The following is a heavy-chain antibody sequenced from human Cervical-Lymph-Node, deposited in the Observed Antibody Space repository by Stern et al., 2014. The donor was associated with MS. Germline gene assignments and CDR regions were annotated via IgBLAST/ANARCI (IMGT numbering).Heavy chain of an antibody. CDR2: INADGSSP. D-gene: IGHD6-13*01. V-gene: IGHV3-74*01. J-gene: IGHJ4*02. CDR3: SGSNWYFFDY. CDR1: GFTFDSYS. Sequence: VQLVQSGGGLVPPGGSLRLSCAASGFTFDSYSMPWVLQVPGKGLVWVSRINADGSSPRYADSVKGRFTISRDNAKNMLYLEMNSLRAEDTAVYYCSGSNWYFFDYWGQGTLVTVSS.